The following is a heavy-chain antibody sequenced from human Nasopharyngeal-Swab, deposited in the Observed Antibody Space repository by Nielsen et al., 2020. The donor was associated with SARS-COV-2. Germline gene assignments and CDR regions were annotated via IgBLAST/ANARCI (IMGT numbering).Heavy chain of an antibody. Sequence: SETLSLTCTVSGGSISSGSYYWSWIRQPPGKGLEWIGEINHSGSTNYNPSLKSRVTISVDTSKNQFSLKLSSVTAADTAVYYCARGPSTWIQLWSNFQSLYWYFDLWGRGTLVTVSS. V-gene: IGHV4-39*07. J-gene: IGHJ2*01. D-gene: IGHD5-18*01. CDR2: INHSGST. CDR1: GGSISSGSYY. CDR3: ARGPSTWIQLWSNFQSLYWYFDL.